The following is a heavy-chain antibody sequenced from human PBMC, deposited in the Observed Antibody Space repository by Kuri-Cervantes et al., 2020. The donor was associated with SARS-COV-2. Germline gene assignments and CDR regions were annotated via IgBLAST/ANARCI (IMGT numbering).Heavy chain of an antibody. CDR1: GGSISSSSYH. D-gene: IGHD1-26*01. V-gene: IGHV4-39*07. CDR2: IYYSGST. Sequence: GSLRLSCTVSGGSISSSSYHWGWIRQPPGKGLEWIGSIYYSGSTYYNPSLKSRVTISVDTSKNQFSLKLSSVTAADTAVYYCARARLVGAVIFDYWGQGTLVTVSS. CDR3: ARARLVGAVIFDY. J-gene: IGHJ4*02.